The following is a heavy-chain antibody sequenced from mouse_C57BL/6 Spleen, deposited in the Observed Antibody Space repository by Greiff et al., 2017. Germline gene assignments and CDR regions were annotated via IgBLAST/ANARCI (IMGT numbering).Heavy chain of an antibody. CDR2: IHPNSGST. Sequence: QVQLQQSGAELVKPGASVKLSCKASGYTFTSYWMHWVKQRPGQGLEWIGMIHPNSGSTTYNEKFKSKATLPVDKSSSHAYMQLSSLTSEDSAVYYCARDYGSSGDYFDYWGQCTTLTVSS. J-gene: IGHJ2*01. CDR3: ARDYGSSGDYFDY. D-gene: IGHD1-1*01. CDR1: GYTFTSYW. V-gene: IGHV1-64*01.